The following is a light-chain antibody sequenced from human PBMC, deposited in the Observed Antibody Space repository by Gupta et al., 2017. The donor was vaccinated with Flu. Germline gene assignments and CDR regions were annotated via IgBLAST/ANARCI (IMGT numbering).Light chain of an antibody. Sequence: EIVLTQSPATLSLSPGERATLSCRASQIGSSYVAWYQQKPGPATRLISYDASNRATGIPAMCSGRGSGTVFLLTISSLEPEYVADYYGQNRSYRPRSFGQGTKLEIK. CDR2: DAS. V-gene: IGKV3-11*01. CDR1: QIGSSY. CDR3: QNRSYRPRS. J-gene: IGKJ2*03.